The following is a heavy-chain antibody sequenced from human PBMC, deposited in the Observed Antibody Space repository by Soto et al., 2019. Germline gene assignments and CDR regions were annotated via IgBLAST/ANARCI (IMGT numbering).Heavy chain of an antibody. Sequence: EVQLVQSGAEVKKPGESLKISCKGSGYSFTSYWIGWVRQMPGKGLEWMGIIYPGDSDTRYSPSFQGQVTISADKSISTAYLQWSSLKASDTAMYYCARVPRNRHLYYYYYYMDVWGKGTTVTVSS. J-gene: IGHJ6*03. D-gene: IGHD1-1*01. CDR3: ARVPRNRHLYYYYYYMDV. CDR2: IYPGDSDT. CDR1: GYSFTSYW. V-gene: IGHV5-51*03.